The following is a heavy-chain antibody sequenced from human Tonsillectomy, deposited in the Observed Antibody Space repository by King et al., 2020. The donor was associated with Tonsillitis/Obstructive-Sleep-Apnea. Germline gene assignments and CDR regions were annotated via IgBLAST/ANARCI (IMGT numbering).Heavy chain of an antibody. J-gene: IGHJ2*01. Sequence: VQLVESGGGLVQPGGSLRLSCSASGFTFSSYAMHWVRQAPGKGLEYVSAISSNGGSTYYADSVKGRFTISRDNSKNTLYLQMSSLRAEDTAVYYCVKDLRGAFIVVVPSGGFDLWGRGTLVTVSS. V-gene: IGHV3-64D*06. CDR1: GFTFSSYA. CDR2: ISSNGGST. CDR3: VKDLRGAFIVVVPSGGFDL. D-gene: IGHD2-2*01.